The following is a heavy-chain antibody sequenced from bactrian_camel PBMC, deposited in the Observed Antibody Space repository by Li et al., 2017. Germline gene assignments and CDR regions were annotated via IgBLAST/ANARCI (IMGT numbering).Heavy chain of an antibody. V-gene: IGHV3S40*01. CDR1: GLTFSGYD. CDR2: INSGGGTV. D-gene: IGHD5*01. J-gene: IGHJ6*01. Sequence: VQLVESGGGSVQPGGSLRLSCAASGLTFSGYDMSWVRQAPGKGLEWVSTINSGGGTVWAADSVKGRFTISRDNAKNTIYLQMDSLKPEDTAMYYCAAAPAPIWGSALQAHDFGYWGQGTQVTVS. CDR3: AAAPAPIWGSALQAHDFGY.